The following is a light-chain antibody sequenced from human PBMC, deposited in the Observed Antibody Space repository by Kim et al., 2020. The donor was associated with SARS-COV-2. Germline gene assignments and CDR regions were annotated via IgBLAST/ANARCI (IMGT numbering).Light chain of an antibody. V-gene: IGKV3-20*01. Sequence: SPGERATLSCKASHCVSSSCLACYQQKPGRAPRLLLCGASSRATGIPDMFSGSGSGTGFILTISRLEPEGFAVYFCQQYGSSPWTFGRGTKVDIK. CDR2: GAS. CDR1: HCVSSSC. CDR3: QQYGSSPWT. J-gene: IGKJ1*01.